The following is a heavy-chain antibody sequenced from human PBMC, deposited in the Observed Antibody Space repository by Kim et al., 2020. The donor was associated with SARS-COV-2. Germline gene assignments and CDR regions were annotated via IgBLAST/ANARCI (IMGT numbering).Heavy chain of an antibody. CDR1: GYTFSSYY. Sequence: ASVKVSCKASGYTFSSYYMHWVRQAPGQGLEWMGIINPSGDSTNYAQKFQGRVTMTRDTSTSTVYMEMSSLRSEDTAVYYCARDPWDYWGQGTLVTVCS. CDR2: INPSGDST. CDR3: ARDPWDY. V-gene: IGHV1-46*01. J-gene: IGHJ4*02.